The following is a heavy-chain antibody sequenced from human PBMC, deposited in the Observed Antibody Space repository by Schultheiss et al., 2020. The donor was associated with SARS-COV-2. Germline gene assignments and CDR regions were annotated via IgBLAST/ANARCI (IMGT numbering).Heavy chain of an antibody. CDR2: ISSSSSTI. CDR3: ARDGVGLGANYYYYGMDV. V-gene: IGHV3-48*01. Sequence: GGSLRLSCATSGFTFSSYWMNWVRQAPGKGLEWVSYISSSSSTIYYADSVKGRFTISRDNAKNSLYLQMNSLRAEDTAVYYCARDGVGLGANYYYYGMDVWGQGTTVTVSS. D-gene: IGHD3-16*01. CDR1: GFTFSSYW. J-gene: IGHJ6*02.